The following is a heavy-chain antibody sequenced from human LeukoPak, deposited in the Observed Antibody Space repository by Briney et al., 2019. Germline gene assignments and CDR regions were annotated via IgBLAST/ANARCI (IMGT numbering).Heavy chain of an antibody. V-gene: IGHV3-7*01. J-gene: IGHJ4*02. CDR2: INPDASAK. CDR1: GFTLSSYW. D-gene: IGHD1-7*01. CDR3: ARHEDWNFPY. Sequence: GGSLRLSCAASGFTLSSYWMTWVRQAPGKGLGWVANINPDASAKDYVDSVKDRFTIARENAKNSLYLQMNSLRVDDTALYYCARHEDWNFPYWGQGTLVTVSS.